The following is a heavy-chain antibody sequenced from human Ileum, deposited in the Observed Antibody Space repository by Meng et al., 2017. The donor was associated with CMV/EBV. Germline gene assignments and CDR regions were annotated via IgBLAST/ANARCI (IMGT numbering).Heavy chain of an antibody. CDR3: ARDRGWHWAFDI. D-gene: IGHD5-24*01. CDR2: ISTYNGNT. CDR1: GYTFTGYY. V-gene: IGHV1-18*04. J-gene: IGHJ3*02. Sequence: ASVKVSCKASGYTFTGYYMHWVRQAPGQGLEWMGWISTYNGNTRYAQKLQGRVTMTTDTSTSTAYMELRSLRSDDTAVYYCARDRGWHWAFDIWGEGTMVTVSS.